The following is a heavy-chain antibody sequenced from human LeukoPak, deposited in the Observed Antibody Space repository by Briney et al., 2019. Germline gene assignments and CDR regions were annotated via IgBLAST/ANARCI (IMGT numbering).Heavy chain of an antibody. CDR1: GGSISSYY. D-gene: IGHD2/OR15-2a*01. CDR2: IYYSGST. V-gene: IGHV4-59*01. Sequence: SETLSLTCTVSGGSISSYYWSWIRQPPGKGLEWIGYIYYSGSTNYNPSLKSRVTISVDTSKNRFSLKLSSVTAADTAVYYCARDSTTRGFDYWGQGTLVTVSS. CDR3: ARDSTTRGFDY. J-gene: IGHJ4*02.